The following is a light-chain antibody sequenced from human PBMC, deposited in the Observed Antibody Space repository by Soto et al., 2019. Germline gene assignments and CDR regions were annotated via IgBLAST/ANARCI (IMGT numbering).Light chain of an antibody. CDR3: SSYAGSNNLV. CDR2: EVT. V-gene: IGLV2-8*01. CDR1: SSDVGDFNY. J-gene: IGLJ2*01. Sequence: QSALTQPPSASGSPGQSVTISCTETSSDVGDFNYVYWYQQHPGKVPKLMIYEVTKRPSGVPDRFSGSKSGNTASLTVSGLQAEDEADYYCSSYAGSNNLVFGGGTKLTVL.